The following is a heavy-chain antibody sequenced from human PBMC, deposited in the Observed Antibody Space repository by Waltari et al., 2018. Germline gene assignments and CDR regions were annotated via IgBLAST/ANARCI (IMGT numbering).Heavy chain of an antibody. CDR3: AKDGEATVASTIYYYYMDV. Sequence: QVQVVESGGGVVQPGRSLRLSCAASGFSFFSYGMHWVRQAPGKGLEWVAYISFDGSNKYYAASVKGRFTISRDNSKNTVYLQMNSLGAEDTAVYYCAKDGEATVASTIYYYYMDVWGKGTTVTFS. V-gene: IGHV3-30*18. D-gene: IGHD2-2*01. CDR2: ISFDGSNK. J-gene: IGHJ6*03. CDR1: GFSFFSYG.